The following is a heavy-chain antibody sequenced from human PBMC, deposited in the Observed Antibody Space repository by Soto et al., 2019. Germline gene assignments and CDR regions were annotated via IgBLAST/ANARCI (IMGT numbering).Heavy chain of an antibody. CDR2: ISYDGSNK. J-gene: IGHJ4*02. CDR3: AKDPHYYGSGSYRHGIDY. V-gene: IGHV3-30*18. CDR1: GFTFSSYG. Sequence: QVQLVESGGGVVQPGRSLRLSCAASGFTFSSYGMHWVRQAPGKGLEWVAVISYDGSNKYYADSVKGRFTISRDNSKNTLYLQMNSLSAEDTAVYYCAKDPHYYGSGSYRHGIDYWGQGTLVTVSS. D-gene: IGHD3-10*01.